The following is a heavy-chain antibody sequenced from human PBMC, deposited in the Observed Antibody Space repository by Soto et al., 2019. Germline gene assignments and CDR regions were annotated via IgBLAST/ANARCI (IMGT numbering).Heavy chain of an antibody. V-gene: IGHV3-11*06. CDR3: AKGIVVLSPADDEINCYYNPMDV. CDR2: ISSSSRHT. CDR1: GFNFRDYY. D-gene: IGHD2-15*01. Sequence: QVQLVESGGGLVKPGGSLRLSCAASGFNFRDYYMTWIRQAPGKGLEWVSYISSSSRHTNYADSVKGRFTISRDNAKNSRFLQMNSLRAEDTALYYCAKGIVVLSPADDEINCYYNPMDVWGQGTTVTVSS. J-gene: IGHJ6*02.